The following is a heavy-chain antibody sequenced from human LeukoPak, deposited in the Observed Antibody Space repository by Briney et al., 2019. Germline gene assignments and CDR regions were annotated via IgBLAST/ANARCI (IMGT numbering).Heavy chain of an antibody. D-gene: IGHD2-21*02. CDR2: IFYSGST. CDR1: GGSISSSNYY. J-gene: IGHJ4*02. Sequence: SETLSLTCTVSGGSISSSNYYWGWIRQPPGKGLEWIGNIFYSGSTYYNPSLKGRVTISVDTSKKQFSLKLSSVTAADTAVYYCAGLVVATATIDYWGQGTLVTVSS. V-gene: IGHV4-39*01. CDR3: AGLVVATATIDY.